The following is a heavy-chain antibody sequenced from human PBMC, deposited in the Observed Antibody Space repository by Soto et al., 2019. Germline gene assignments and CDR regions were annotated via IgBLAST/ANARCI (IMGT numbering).Heavy chain of an antibody. V-gene: IGHV1-2*02. CDR3: ARGRRASITMVRGVMSYYGMDV. CDR1: GYTFTGYY. D-gene: IGHD3-10*01. CDR2: INPNSGGT. Sequence: ASVKVSCKASGYTFTGYYMHWVRQAPGQGLEWMGWINPNSGGTNYAQKFQGRVTMTRDTSISTAYMELSRLRSDDTAVYYCARGRRASITMVRGVMSYYGMDVWGQGTAVTVSS. J-gene: IGHJ6*02.